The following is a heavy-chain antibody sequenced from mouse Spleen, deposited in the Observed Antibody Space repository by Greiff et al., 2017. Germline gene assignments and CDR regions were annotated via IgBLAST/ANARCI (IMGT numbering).Heavy chain of an antibody. D-gene: IGHD4-1*01. V-gene: IGHV1-61*01. CDR2: IYPSDSET. CDR1: GYTFTSYW. J-gene: IGHJ2*01. CDR3: ARRGLGRGGGYFDY. Sequence: VQLQQPGAELVRPGSSVKLSCKASGYTFTSYWMDWVKQRPGQGLEWIGNIYPSDSETHYNQKFKDKATLTVDKSSSTAYMQLSSLTSEDSAVYYCARRGLGRGGGYFDYWGQGTTLTVSS.